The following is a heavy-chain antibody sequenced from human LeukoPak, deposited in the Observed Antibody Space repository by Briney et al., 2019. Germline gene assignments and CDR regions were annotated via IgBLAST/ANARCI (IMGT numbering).Heavy chain of an antibody. CDR3: ASRTYTYDSSGYYRRNYYFDY. V-gene: IGHV1-69*13. Sequence: SVKVSCKASGGTFSSHAISWVRQAPGQGLEWMGGIIPIFGTTNYAQKLQGRVTITADESTSTAYMELSSLRSEDTAVYYCASRTYTYDSSGYYRRNYYFDYWGQGTLVTVSS. J-gene: IGHJ4*02. D-gene: IGHD3-22*01. CDR1: GGTFSSHA. CDR2: IIPIFGTT.